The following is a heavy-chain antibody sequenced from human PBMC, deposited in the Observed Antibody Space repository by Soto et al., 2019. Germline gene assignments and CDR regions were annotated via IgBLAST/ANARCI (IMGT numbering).Heavy chain of an antibody. J-gene: IGHJ5*02. CDR2: IIPILGIA. V-gene: IGHV1-69*02. Sequence: QVQLVQSGAAVKKPGSSVKVSCKASGGTFSSYTISWVRQAPGQGLEWMGRIIPILGIANYAQKFQGRVTITADKSTSTAYMELSSLRSEDTAVYYCARTEYYYGSGAHPLGWFDPWGQGTLVTVSS. CDR1: GGTFSSYT. CDR3: ARTEYYYGSGAHPLGWFDP. D-gene: IGHD3-10*01.